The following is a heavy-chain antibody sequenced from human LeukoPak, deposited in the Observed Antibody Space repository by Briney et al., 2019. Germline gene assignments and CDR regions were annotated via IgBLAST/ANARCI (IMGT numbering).Heavy chain of an antibody. Sequence: GGSLRLSCAASGFTFSNYAMRWVRQAPGKRLEWVSGISGSGGSTYYADSVRARFTISRDKSKNTLYLQMNSLRAEDTAVYYCARDWERYSYGHFDYWGQGTLVTVSS. CDR2: ISGSGGST. V-gene: IGHV3-23*01. CDR1: GFTFSNYA. J-gene: IGHJ4*02. D-gene: IGHD5-18*01. CDR3: ARDWERYSYGHFDY.